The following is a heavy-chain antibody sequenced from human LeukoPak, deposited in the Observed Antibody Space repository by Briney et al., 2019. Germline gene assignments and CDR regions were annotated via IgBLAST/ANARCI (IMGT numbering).Heavy chain of an antibody. D-gene: IGHD3-22*01. CDR1: GGSISSYY. Sequence: SETLSLTCTVSGGSISSYYWSWIRQPPGKGLEWIGSIYYSGSTNYNPSLKSRVTISVDTSNNQFSLKLISVTAADTAVYYCLMWDGSGYRDYWGQGTLVTVSS. CDR2: IYYSGST. V-gene: IGHV4-59*01. J-gene: IGHJ4*02. CDR3: LMWDGSGYRDY.